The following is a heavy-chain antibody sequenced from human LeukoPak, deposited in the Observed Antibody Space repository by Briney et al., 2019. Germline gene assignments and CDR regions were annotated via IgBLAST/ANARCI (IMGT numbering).Heavy chain of an antibody. CDR1: GFTVSSNY. J-gene: IGHJ4*02. D-gene: IGHD3-22*01. CDR2: IYSGGST. V-gene: IGHV3-53*01. Sequence: GGSLRLSCAASGFTVSSNYMSWVRQAPGQGLEWVSVIYSGGSTYYADSVTGRFTISRDNSKNTLYLQMNSLRAEDTAVYYCARALYSGYYDYWGQGTLVTVSS. CDR3: ARALYSGYYDY.